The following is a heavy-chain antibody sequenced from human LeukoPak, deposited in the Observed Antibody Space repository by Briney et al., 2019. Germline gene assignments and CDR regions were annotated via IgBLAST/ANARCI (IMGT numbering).Heavy chain of an antibody. D-gene: IGHD1-26*01. CDR1: GFTFSSYA. V-gene: IGHV3-23*01. CDR2: ISRSGSRT. CDR3: AKLGGTLEWEGDPNFDF. Sequence: GGSLRLSCATSGFTFSSYAMNWVRQAPGKGLEWVSSISRSGSRTYYADSVKGRFTISRDDYKKTLHLQMDSLRAEDTAVYFCAKLGGTLEWEGDPNFDFWGQGTLVSVSS. J-gene: IGHJ4*02.